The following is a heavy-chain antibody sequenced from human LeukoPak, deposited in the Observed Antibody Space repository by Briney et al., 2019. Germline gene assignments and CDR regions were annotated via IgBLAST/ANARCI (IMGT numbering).Heavy chain of an antibody. CDR3: ARDSPGWGGFDY. CDR2: ISSSSSTI. D-gene: IGHD3-10*01. Sequence: GGSLRLSCAASGFTFSTYNMNWVRQAPGKGLEWVSYISSSSSTIFYADSVKGRFTISRDDAENSLYLQPNSLRAEDTAVYYCARDSPGWGGFDYWGQGTLVTVSS. J-gene: IGHJ4*02. V-gene: IGHV3-48*01. CDR1: GFTFSTYN.